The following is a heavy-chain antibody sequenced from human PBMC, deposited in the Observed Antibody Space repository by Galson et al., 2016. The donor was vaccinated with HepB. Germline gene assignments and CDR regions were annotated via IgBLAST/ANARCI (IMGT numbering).Heavy chain of an antibody. CDR3: ARRGILTGYYGVSPPIDY. V-gene: IGHV4-4*02. D-gene: IGHD3-9*01. CDR2: ILRSGST. CDR1: GDSFSTSNW. J-gene: IGHJ4*02. Sequence: SETLSLTCAVSGDSFSTSNWWSWVRQPPGKGLEWIGEILRSGSTNHNPSLKSRVTISVDKSKNQFSLKLSSVSAADTAVYYCARRGILTGYYGVSPPIDYWGQGTLVTVSS.